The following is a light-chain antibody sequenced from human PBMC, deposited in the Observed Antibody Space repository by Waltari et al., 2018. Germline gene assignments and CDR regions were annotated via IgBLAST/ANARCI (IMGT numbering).Light chain of an antibody. V-gene: IGLV4-69*01. Sequence: QLVVTQSPSASAPLGASVKLTCTLSSGHSSNIIAWLQQQPEKGPRYLMKVNSDGSHSRGGEMPDRFSGASSGAERYLTISSLQAEDEADYYCQTGGHGTWVFGGGTKLTVL. J-gene: IGLJ3*02. CDR3: QTGGHGTWV. CDR1: SGHSSNI. CDR2: VNSDGSH.